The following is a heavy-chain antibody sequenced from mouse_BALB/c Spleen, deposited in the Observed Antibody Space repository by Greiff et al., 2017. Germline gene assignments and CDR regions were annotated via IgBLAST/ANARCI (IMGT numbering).Heavy chain of an antibody. CDR2: ISSGGST. CDR3: ARGSGGNYPFDY. D-gene: IGHD2-1*01. V-gene: IGHV5-6-5*01. Sequence: EVKLMESGGGLVKPGGSLKLSCAASGFTFSSYAMSWVRQTPEKRLEWVASISSGGSTYYPDSVKGRFTISRDNARNILYLQMSSLRSEDTAMYYCARGSGGNYPFDYWGQGTTLTVSS. CDR1: GFTFSSYA. J-gene: IGHJ2*01.